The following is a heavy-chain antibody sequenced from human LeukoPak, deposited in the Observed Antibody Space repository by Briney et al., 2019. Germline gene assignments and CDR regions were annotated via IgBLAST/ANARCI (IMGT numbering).Heavy chain of an antibody. J-gene: IGHJ4*02. CDR1: GYTFTGYY. CDR2: INPNSGGT. D-gene: IGHD4-11*01. V-gene: IGHV1-2*02. Sequence: GASVKVSCKASGYTFTGYYMHWARQAPGQGLEWMGWINPNSGGTNYAQKFQGRVTMTRDTSISTAYMELSRLRSDDTAVYYCARESDSSLTFIDYWGQGTLVTVSS. CDR3: ARESDSSLTFIDY.